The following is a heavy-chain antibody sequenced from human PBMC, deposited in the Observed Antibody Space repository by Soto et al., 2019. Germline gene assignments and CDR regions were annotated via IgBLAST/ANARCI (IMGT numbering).Heavy chain of an antibody. CDR3: ARDVYGSGSYDH. CDR2: IIPIVGTG. Sequence: QVQLVQSGAEVKNPGSSVKVSCKASGGTFSSYAISWVRQAPGQGLEWMGGIIPIVGTGNYAQKYQGRVTITADKSTSTAYMELSSLRSEDTAVYYCARDVYGSGSYDHWGQGTTVTVSS. J-gene: IGHJ6*01. CDR1: GGTFSSYA. V-gene: IGHV1-69*06. D-gene: IGHD3-10*01.